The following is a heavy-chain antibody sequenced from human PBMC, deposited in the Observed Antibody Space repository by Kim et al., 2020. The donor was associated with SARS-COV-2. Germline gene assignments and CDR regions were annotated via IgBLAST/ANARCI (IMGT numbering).Heavy chain of an antibody. CDR1: GFTVDDHA. V-gene: IGHV3-9*01. CDR3: VKDINPGGVDD. Sequence: GGSLRLSCAASGFTVDDHAMHWVRQAPGKGLEWVSVIMWDSSRVGYADSVKGRFTISRDNAKKSLFLQMNSLIPEDTALYYCVKDINPGGVDDWGQGPTGTASS. D-gene: IGHD2-15*01. J-gene: IGHJ6*02. CDR2: IMWDSSRV.